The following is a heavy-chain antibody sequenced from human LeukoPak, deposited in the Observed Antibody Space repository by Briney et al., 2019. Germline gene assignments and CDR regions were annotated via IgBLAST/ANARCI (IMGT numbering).Heavy chain of an antibody. CDR3: AGGVWYFDY. Sequence: SETLSLTCTVSGGSISSYYWSWIRQPPGKGLEWIGYIYYSGSTNYNPSLKSRVTISVDTSKNQFSLKLSSVTAADTAVYYCAGGVWYFDYWGQGTLVTASS. V-gene: IGHV4-59*01. J-gene: IGHJ4*02. CDR2: IYYSGST. CDR1: GGSISSYY. D-gene: IGHD3-16*01.